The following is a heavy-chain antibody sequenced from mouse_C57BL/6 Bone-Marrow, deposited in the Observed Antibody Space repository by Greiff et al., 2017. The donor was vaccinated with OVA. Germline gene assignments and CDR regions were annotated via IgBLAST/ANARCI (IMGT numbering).Heavy chain of an antibody. V-gene: IGHV1-47*01. CDR2: FHPYNDDT. D-gene: IGHD2-4*01. Sequence: QVQLKESGAELVKPGASVKMSCKASGYTFTTYPIEWMKQNHGKSLEWIGNFHPYNDDTKYNEKFKGKATLTVEKSSSTVYLELSRLTSDDSAVYYCARRGDYDEKGYAMDYWGQGTSVTVSS. CDR1: GYTFTTYP. CDR3: ARRGDYDEKGYAMDY. J-gene: IGHJ4*01.